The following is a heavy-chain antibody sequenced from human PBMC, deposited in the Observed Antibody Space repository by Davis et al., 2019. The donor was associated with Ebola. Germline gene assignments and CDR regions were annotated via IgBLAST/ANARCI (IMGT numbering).Heavy chain of an antibody. V-gene: IGHV3-64*01. CDR2: ISSNGGST. D-gene: IGHD6-19*01. Sequence: GGSLRLSCAASGFTFSSYAMHWVRQAPGKGLEYVSAISSNGGSTYYANSVKGRFSISRDNYKDTLYLEINSLRAEDTAVYHCAKDMRSAVPGTPDYWGPGTRVTVSS. CDR1: GFTFSSYA. CDR3: AKDMRSAVPGTPDY. J-gene: IGHJ4*02.